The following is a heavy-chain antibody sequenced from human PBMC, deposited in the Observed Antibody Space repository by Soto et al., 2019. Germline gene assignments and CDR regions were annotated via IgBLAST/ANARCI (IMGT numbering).Heavy chain of an antibody. Sequence: XGSLRLSCAASEFTFDTYYMTWVRQAPGKGPEWVANIKPDGSEQYYVDSVKGRFTISRDNANNSLYLQMNSLRAEDTAVYFCARGNWNYYYGFDVWGQGTTVTVSS. J-gene: IGHJ6*02. CDR2: IKPDGSEQ. CDR1: EFTFDTYY. D-gene: IGHD1-20*01. CDR3: ARGNWNYYYGFDV. V-gene: IGHV3-7*01.